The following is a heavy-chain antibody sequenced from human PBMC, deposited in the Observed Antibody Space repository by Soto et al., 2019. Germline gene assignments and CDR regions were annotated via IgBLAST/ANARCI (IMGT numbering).Heavy chain of an antibody. Sequence: ASVKVSCKASGYTFTSYGISWVRQAPGQGLEWMGWISVYNGDTNYAQKFQDRVTLTTDRSTSTAFVDLRSLRSDDTAVYYCARAQPVCSSFSCYHMGGDYWG. CDR3: ARAQPVCSSFSCYHMGGDY. D-gene: IGHD2-2*01. V-gene: IGHV1-18*01. CDR2: ISVYNGDT. J-gene: IGHJ4*01. CDR1: GYTFTSYG.